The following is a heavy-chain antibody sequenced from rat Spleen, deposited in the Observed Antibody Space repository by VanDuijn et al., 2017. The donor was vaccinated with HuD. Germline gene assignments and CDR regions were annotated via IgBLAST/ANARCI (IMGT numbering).Heavy chain of an antibody. D-gene: IGHD1-3*01. V-gene: IGHV2-45*01. CDR1: GFSLTTYN. CDR3: ARSNGYGPFDY. CDR2: MSGGRST. J-gene: IGHJ2*01. Sequence: QVQLKESGPGLVQPSETLSLTCTVSGFSLTTYNVHWVRQPPGKGLEWMGVMSGGRSTYYNSALESRLSISGDSSKSQIFLKMSSLQTEDTAMYFCARSNGYGPFDYWGQGVMVTVSS.